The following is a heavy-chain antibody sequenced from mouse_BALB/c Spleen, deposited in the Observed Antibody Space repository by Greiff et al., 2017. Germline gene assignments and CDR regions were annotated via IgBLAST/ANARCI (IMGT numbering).Heavy chain of an antibody. CDR1: GFTFSDYY. Sequence: EVNVVESGGGLVKPGGSLKLSCAASGFTFSDYYMYWVRQTPEKRLEWVATISDGGSYTYYPDSVKGRFTISRDNAKNNLYLQMSSLKSEDTAMYYCARDRDYGSSFDYWGQGTTLTVSS. CDR2: ISDGGSYT. CDR3: ARDRDYGSSFDY. D-gene: IGHD1-1*01. V-gene: IGHV5-4*02. J-gene: IGHJ2*01.